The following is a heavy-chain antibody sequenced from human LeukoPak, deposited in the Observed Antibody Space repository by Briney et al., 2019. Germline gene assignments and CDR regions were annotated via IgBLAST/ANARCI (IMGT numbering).Heavy chain of an antibody. V-gene: IGHV4-61*01. CDR2: IYYSGST. CDR1: GGSVSSGSYY. J-gene: IGHJ4*02. CDR3: ARNGGNSDYDY. Sequence: SETLSLTCTVSGGSVSSGSYYWSWIRQPPGKGLEWIGYIYYSGSTNYNPSLKSRVTISVDTSKNQFSLKLSSVTAADTAVYYCARNGGNSDYDYWGQGTLVTVSA. D-gene: IGHD4-23*01.